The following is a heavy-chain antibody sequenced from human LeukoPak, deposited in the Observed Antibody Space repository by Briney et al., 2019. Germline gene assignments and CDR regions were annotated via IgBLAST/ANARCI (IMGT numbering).Heavy chain of an antibody. J-gene: IGHJ6*03. V-gene: IGHV3-23*01. Sequence: GGSLRLSCAASGFTFSDYYMSWIRQAPGKGLEWVSAISGSGSSTYYADSVKGRFTISRDNSKNTLYLQMNSLRAEDTAVYYCAKGGWTATYFYYYYMDVWGKGTTVTVSS. D-gene: IGHD3/OR15-3a*01. CDR3: AKGGWTATYFYYYYMDV. CDR2: ISGSGSST. CDR1: GFTFSDYY.